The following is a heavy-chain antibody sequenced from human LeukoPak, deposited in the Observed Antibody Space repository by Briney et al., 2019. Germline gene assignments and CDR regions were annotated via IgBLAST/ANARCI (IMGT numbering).Heavy chain of an antibody. V-gene: IGHV4-59*01. CDR3: GSTNYNPSLKSRVTISVDTSKNQFSLKLSSVTAADTAVYYCARVDYYDSSGYITGAFDI. Sequence: SETLSLTCTVSGGSISSYYWSWIRQPPGKGLEWFGLFYKSGGTNYNPSLKSRVTLSVDRPRNNFSLNLSLVPARDTPGNYSGSTNYNPSLKSRVTISVDTSKNQFSLKLSSVTAADTAVYYCARVDYYDSSGYITGAFDIWGQGTMVTVSS. CDR1: GGSISSYY. J-gene: IGHJ3*02. D-gene: IGHD3-10*01. CDR2: FYKSGGT.